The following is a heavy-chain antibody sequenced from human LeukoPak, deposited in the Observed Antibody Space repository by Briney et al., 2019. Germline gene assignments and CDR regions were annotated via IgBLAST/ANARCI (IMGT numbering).Heavy chain of an antibody. Sequence: SETLSLTCTVSGGSISSYYWSWIRQPPGKGLEWIGYIYYSGSTNYNPSLKSRVTISVDTSKNQFSLKLSSVTAADTAVYYCARLGSAAGGSRYFDYWGQGTLVTVSS. CDR3: ARLGSAAGGSRYFDY. V-gene: IGHV4-59*01. CDR2: IYYSGST. CDR1: GGSISSYY. D-gene: IGHD6-13*01. J-gene: IGHJ4*02.